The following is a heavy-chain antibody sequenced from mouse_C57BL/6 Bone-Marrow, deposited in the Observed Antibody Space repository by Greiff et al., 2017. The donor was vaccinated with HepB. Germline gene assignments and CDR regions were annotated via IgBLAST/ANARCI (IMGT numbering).Heavy chain of an antibody. Sequence: EVQGVESGGGLVQPGGSLKLSCAASGFTFSDYGMAWVRQAPRKGPEWVAFISNLAYSIYYADTVTGRFTISRDNAKNTLYLEMSSLRSEDTAMYYCARLDSSGYYFDYWGQGTTLTVSS. D-gene: IGHD3-2*02. CDR2: ISNLAYSI. CDR3: ARLDSSGYYFDY. J-gene: IGHJ2*01. V-gene: IGHV5-15*01. CDR1: GFTFSDYG.